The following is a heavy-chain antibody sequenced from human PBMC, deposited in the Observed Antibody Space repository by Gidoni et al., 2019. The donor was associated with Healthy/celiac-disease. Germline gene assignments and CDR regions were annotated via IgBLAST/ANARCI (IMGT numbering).Heavy chain of an antibody. CDR2: NNPNSGGT. V-gene: IGHV1-2*02. Sequence: QVQLVQSGAEVKKPGASVKVSCKASGYTFTGYYMHWVRQAPGQGFEWMGWNNPNSGGTNYAQKFQGRVTMTRDTSISTAYMELSRLRSDDTAVYYCARGRRGVGATFWFDPWCQGTLVTVSS. J-gene: IGHJ5*02. CDR1: GYTFTGYY. CDR3: ARGRRGVGATFWFDP. D-gene: IGHD1-26*01.